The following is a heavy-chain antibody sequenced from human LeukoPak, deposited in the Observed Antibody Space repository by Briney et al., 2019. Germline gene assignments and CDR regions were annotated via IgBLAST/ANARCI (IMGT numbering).Heavy chain of an antibody. Sequence: GGSLRLSCAASGFTFSSYAMHWVRQAPGKGLEWVAVISYDGSNKYYADSVKGRFTISRDNSKNTLYLQMNSLRAEDTAVYYCAKTGGMKQYYFDYWGQGTLVTVSS. CDR2: ISYDGSNK. CDR1: GFTFSSYA. V-gene: IGHV3-30-3*02. J-gene: IGHJ4*02. CDR3: AKTGGMKQYYFDY. D-gene: IGHD3-16*01.